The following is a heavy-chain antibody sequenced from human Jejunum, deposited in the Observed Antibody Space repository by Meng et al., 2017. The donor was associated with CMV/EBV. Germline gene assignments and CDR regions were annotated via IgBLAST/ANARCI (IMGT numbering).Heavy chain of an antibody. V-gene: IGHV1-18*01. CDR3: ARVEVGITSGDY. J-gene: IGHJ4*02. CDR1: GYTFTNYG. CDR2: ISAYNGNT. Sequence: QDQLVQSCGKVKKPGASVKVSCKASGYTFTNYGITWVRQDPGQGLEWMGWISAYNGNTNYAQTLQGRLTMTTDTSTSTAYMGLRSLRSDDTAVYYCARVEVGITSGDYWGQGTLVTVSS. D-gene: IGHD1-26*01.